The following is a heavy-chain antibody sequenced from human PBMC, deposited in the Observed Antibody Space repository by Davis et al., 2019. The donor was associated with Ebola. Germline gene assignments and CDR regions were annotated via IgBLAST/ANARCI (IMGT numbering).Heavy chain of an antibody. CDR1: GFTFSTYW. CDR2: IKQDGSEK. D-gene: IGHD6-13*01. Sequence: PGGSLRLSCAASGFTFSTYWMSWVRQAPGKGLEWVANIKQDGSEKYYVDSVKGRFTISRDNAKNSLSLQMNSLRAEDTAVYYCARVYSAYYFDLWGQGTLVTVSS. CDR3: ARVYSAYYFDL. V-gene: IGHV3-7*01. J-gene: IGHJ4*02.